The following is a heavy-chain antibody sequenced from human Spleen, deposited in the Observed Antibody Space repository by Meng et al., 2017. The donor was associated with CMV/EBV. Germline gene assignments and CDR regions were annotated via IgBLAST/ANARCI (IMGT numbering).Heavy chain of an antibody. D-gene: IGHD3-3*01. CDR1: GFTFNIYT. CDR2: ISGGSRHI. V-gene: IGHV3-21*06. J-gene: IGHJ6*02. CDR3: ARDSGVFYDLWSDDYDYYTMDV. Sequence: GGSLRLSCAASGFTFNIYTMNWVRQAPGKGLEWVSSISGGSRHIYYADSMQGRFTISRDNAKNLLYLQMNNLRAEDTAVYYCARDSGVFYDLWSDDYDYYTMDVWGQGTTVIVSS.